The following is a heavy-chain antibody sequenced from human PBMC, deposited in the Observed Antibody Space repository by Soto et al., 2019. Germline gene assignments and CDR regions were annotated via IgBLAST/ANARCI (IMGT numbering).Heavy chain of an antibody. V-gene: IGHV1-8*01. CDR3: ARRGYSGYDLGY. J-gene: IGHJ4*02. CDR1: GYTFTSYD. D-gene: IGHD5-12*01. CDR2: MNPNSGNT. Sequence: ASVKVSCKASGYTFTSYDINWVRQATGQGLEWMGWMNPNSGNTGYAQKFQGRVTTTRNTSISTAYMELSSLRSEDTAVYYCARRGYSGYDLGYWGQGTLVTVSS.